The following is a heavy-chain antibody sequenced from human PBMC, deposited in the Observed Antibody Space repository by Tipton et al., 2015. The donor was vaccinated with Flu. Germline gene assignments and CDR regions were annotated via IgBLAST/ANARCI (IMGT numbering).Heavy chain of an antibody. CDR1: GGSFSGYY. CDR2: INHSGST. V-gene: IGHV4-34*01. D-gene: IGHD1-1*01. Sequence: TLSLTCAVYGGSFSGYYWSWIRQPPGKGLEWIGEINHSGSTNYNPSLKSRVTISVDTSKNQFSLKLSSVTAADTAVYYCARLGTPPYYYYYYYYMDVWGKGTTVTVSS. J-gene: IGHJ6*03. CDR3: ARLGTPPYYYYYYYYMDV.